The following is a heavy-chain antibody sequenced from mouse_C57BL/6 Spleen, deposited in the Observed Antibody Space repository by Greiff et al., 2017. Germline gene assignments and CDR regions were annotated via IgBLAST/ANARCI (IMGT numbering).Heavy chain of an antibody. D-gene: IGHD4-1*02. CDR2: IYPGSGST. Sequence: QVQLQQPGAELVKPGASVKMSCKASGYTFTSYWITWVKQRPGQGLEWIGDIYPGSGSTNYNEKFKSKATLTVDTSSSTAYMQLSSLTSEDSAVYYCARGKRGQLGLYYYAMDYWGQGTSVTVSS. CDR1: GYTFTSYW. J-gene: IGHJ4*01. V-gene: IGHV1-55*01. CDR3: ARGKRGQLGLYYYAMDY.